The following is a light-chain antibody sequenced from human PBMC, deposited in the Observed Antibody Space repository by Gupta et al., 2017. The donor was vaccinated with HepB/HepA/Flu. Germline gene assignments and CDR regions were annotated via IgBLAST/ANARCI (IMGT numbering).Light chain of an antibody. Sequence: DLVMTQSPLSLPVTPGEPASTSCRSSQSRLHSNGYNYLDWYLQKPGQAPQLLIYVVSNRASGVPDRFSGSGSGTDFTLKISRVEAEDVGVYYCRQCLQTLFTFGPGTKVDIK. J-gene: IGKJ3*01. CDR1: QSRLHSNGYNY. CDR3: RQCLQTLFT. CDR2: VVS. V-gene: IGKV2-28*01.